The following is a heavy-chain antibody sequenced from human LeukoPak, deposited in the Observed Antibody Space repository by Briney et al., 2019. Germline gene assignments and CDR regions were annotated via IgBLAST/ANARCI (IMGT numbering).Heavy chain of an antibody. V-gene: IGHV3-7*03. Sequence: GGSLRLSCAASGFTFSSYWMSWVRQAPGKGLEWVANIKQDGSEKYYVDFVKGRFTISRDNAKNSLYLQMNSLRAEDTAVYYCARAYYYDSSGYYSRTMGFDPWGQGTLVTVSS. CDR2: IKQDGSEK. J-gene: IGHJ5*02. D-gene: IGHD3-22*01. CDR1: GFTFSSYW. CDR3: ARAYYYDSSGYYSRTMGFDP.